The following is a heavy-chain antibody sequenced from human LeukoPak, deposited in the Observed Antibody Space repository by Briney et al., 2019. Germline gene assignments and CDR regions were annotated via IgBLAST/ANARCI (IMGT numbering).Heavy chain of an antibody. CDR3: AREGRHFGELYRGWYFDL. Sequence: SETLSLTCTVSGGSVNSYYLSWIRQPAGKTLEWIGRIYDGGSTNYNPSLKSRVTMSVDTSKNQISLKLKSVTAADMAVYYCAREGRHFGELYRGWYFDLWGRGTLVTVS. V-gene: IGHV4-4*07. CDR1: GGSVNSYY. CDR2: IYDGGST. D-gene: IGHD3-10*01. J-gene: IGHJ2*01.